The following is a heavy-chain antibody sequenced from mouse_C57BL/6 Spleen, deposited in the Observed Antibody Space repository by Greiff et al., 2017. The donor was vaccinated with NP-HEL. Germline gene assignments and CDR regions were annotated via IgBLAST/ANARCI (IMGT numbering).Heavy chain of an antibody. CDR2: IWSDGST. V-gene: IGHV2-6*03. CDR3: ARAQNYGRYFDV. J-gene: IGHJ1*03. Sequence: QVQLKQSGPGLVAPSQCLSITCTVSGFSFTSYGVHWVRQPPGKGLEWLVVIWSDGSTTYNSALKSRLSISKDNSKSQVFLKMNSLQTDDTAMYYCARAQNYGRYFDVWGTGTTVTVSS. D-gene: IGHD1-1*01. CDR1: GFSFTSYG.